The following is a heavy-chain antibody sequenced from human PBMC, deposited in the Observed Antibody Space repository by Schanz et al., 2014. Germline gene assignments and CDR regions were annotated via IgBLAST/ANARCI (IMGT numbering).Heavy chain of an antibody. CDR3: AKYRGYYRVSGSYRELEY. D-gene: IGHD3-10*01. V-gene: IGHV3-48*01. CDR2: ISSSSSTI. CDR1: GFTFSSYA. Sequence: EVQLLESGGGLVQPGGSLRLSCAASGFTFSSYAMTWVRQAPGKGLEWISYISSSSSTIYHADSVKGRFTISRDNAKNSLYLQMNSLRPEDTAVYYCAKYRGYYRVSGSYRELEYWGQGTLVTVSS. J-gene: IGHJ4*02.